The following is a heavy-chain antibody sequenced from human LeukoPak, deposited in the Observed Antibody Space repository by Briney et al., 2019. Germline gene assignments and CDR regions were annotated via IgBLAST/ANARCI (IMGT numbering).Heavy chain of an antibody. CDR1: GNYW. CDR2: IKSRTDGGTT. D-gene: IGHD6-19*01. Sequence: PGGSLRLSCAASGNYWMHWVRQAPGKGLEWVGRIKSRTDGGTTDYAAPVKGRFTISRDDSKNTLYLQMNSLKTEDTAVYYCTADSSGWYDYWGQGTLVTVSS. V-gene: IGHV3-15*07. J-gene: IGHJ4*02. CDR3: TADSSGWYDY.